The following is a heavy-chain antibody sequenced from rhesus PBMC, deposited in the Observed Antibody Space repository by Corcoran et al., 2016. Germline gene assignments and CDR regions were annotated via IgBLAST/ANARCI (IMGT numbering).Heavy chain of an antibody. CDR3: ARGKERYWRLY. V-gene: IGHV3S22*01. D-gene: IGHD2-21*01. J-gene: IGHJ4*01. Sequence: EVQLVESGGGLVQPGGSLRLSCAASGFTFSDYYMSWVRQARGKGPEWVGLMRNKANGGKAEYGDSVKGRFTSSRYASKSIASLQMNSLKTEDTAVYYCARGKERYWRLYWGQGVLVTVSS. CDR1: GFTFSDYY. CDR2: MRNKANGGKA.